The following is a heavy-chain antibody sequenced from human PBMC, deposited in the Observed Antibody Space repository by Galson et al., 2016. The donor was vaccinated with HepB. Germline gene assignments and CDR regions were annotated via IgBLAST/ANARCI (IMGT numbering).Heavy chain of an antibody. D-gene: IGHD6-13*01. J-gene: IGHJ4*02. CDR1: GFTFSNSG. CDR2: IWYDGSTQ. CDR3: ARAFGAAGAIDY. Sequence: SLRLSCAASGFTFSNSGMHWVRQAPGKWLEWVAVIWYDGSTQYYGDSVKGRFTISRDNSKNVLYLQMNSLRVEDTAVYYCARAFGAAGAIDYRGQGTLVTVSS. V-gene: IGHV3-33*01.